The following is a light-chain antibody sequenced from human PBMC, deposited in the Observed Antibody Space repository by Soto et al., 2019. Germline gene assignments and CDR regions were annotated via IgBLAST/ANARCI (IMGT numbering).Light chain of an antibody. CDR2: DVS. CDR3: SSYTSSSTPYWV. CDR1: SSDVGGYNY. J-gene: IGLJ3*02. V-gene: IGLV2-14*01. Sequence: QSALTQPASVSGSPGPSITISCTGTSSDVGGYNYVSWYQQHPGKAPKLMIYDVSNRPSGVSNRFSGSKSGNTASLTSSGLQAEDEADYYSSSYTSSSTPYWVFGGGTKLTGL.